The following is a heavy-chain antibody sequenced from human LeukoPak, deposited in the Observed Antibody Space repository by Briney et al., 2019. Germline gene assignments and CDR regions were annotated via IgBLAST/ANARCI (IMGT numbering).Heavy chain of an antibody. CDR1: GGSFSGYY. Sequence: SETLSLPCAVYGGSFSGYYWSWIRQPPGEGLEWIGEINHSGSINYNPSLKSRVTISVDTSKNQFSLKLSSVTAADTAVYYCAREGTVAGSYFDYWGQGTLVTVSS. J-gene: IGHJ4*02. CDR2: INHSGSI. D-gene: IGHD6-19*01. V-gene: IGHV4-34*01. CDR3: AREGTVAGSYFDY.